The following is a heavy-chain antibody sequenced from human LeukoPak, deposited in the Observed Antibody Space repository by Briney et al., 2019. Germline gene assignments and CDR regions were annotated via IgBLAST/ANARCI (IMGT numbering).Heavy chain of an antibody. CDR1: GFTFSDYY. Sequence: PGGSLRLSCAASGFTFSDYYMSWIRQAPGEGLEWVSYISSSGSTIYYADSVKGRFIISRDNSKNTLYLQMNSLRAEDTAVYYCAIRKSGNAIDYWGQGTLVTVSS. V-gene: IGHV3-11*04. CDR2: ISSSGSTI. CDR3: AIRKSGNAIDY. J-gene: IGHJ4*02. D-gene: IGHD5-12*01.